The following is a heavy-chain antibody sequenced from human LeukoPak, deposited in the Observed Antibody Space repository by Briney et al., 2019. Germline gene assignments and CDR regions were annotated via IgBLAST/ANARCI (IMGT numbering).Heavy chain of an antibody. CDR2: INPNSGGT. J-gene: IGHJ4*02. Sequence: ASVKVSCKASGYTFTGYYMHWVRQAPGQGLEWMGWINPNSGGTNYAQKFQGRVTMTRDTSISTAYMELSRLRSDDTAVYYCAREFSSISGYSYGFSFDYWGQGTLVTVSS. D-gene: IGHD5-18*01. CDR1: GYTFTGYY. V-gene: IGHV1-2*02. CDR3: AREFSSISGYSYGFSFDY.